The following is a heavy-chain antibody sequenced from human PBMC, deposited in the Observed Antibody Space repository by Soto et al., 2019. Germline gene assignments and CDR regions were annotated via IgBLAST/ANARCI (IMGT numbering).Heavy chain of an antibody. CDR3: VRDGSSGWYYYGMDV. CDR2: IYMNGST. D-gene: IGHD6-19*01. CDR1: CGPISSYY. Sequence: SETLCLTCTFSCGPISSYYWSFIRHPAGKGLECIGRIYMNGSTNYNPSLKSRVTVSVDTSKSQFSLMLNSVTAADTAVYYCVRDGSSGWYYYGMDVWGQGTPVTVSS. V-gene: IGHV4-4*07. J-gene: IGHJ6*02.